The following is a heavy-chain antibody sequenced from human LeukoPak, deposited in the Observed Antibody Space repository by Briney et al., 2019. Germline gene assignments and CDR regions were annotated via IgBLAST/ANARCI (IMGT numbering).Heavy chain of an antibody. D-gene: IGHD6-19*01. CDR2: ISWNSGSI. V-gene: IGHV3-9*01. CDR3: AKDKGPAVAPALFDY. Sequence: TGRSLRLSCAASGFTFVDYAMPWVRQAPGKGLEWVSGISWNSGSIGYADSVKGRFTISRDNAKNSLYLQMNSLRAEDTALYYCAKDKGPAVAPALFDYWGQGTLVTVSS. CDR1: GFTFVDYA. J-gene: IGHJ4*02.